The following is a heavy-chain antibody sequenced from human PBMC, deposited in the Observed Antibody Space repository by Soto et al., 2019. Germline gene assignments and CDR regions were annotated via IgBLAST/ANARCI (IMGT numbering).Heavy chain of an antibody. J-gene: IGHJ4*02. CDR3: VKEWTPRRAFDS. D-gene: IGHD5-12*01. CDR1: RFMFSRYA. Sequence: GGSLRLSCTASRFMFSRYAMSGVRQAPGKGLEWVSGISGSGGSTWYAESVKGRFTISRDNSKNSLYLEMNSLRVEDTAKYYCVKEWTPRRAFDSWGQGTLVTVSS. V-gene: IGHV3-23*01. CDR2: ISGSGGST.